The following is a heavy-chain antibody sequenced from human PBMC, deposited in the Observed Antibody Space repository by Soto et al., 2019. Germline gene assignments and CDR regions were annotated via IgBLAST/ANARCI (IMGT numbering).Heavy chain of an antibody. CDR1: GFSFSSYA. Sequence: EVQLLESGGGLVQSGGSLRLSCAASGFSFSSYAMVWVRQAPGKGLEWVSVISARGGSLYFADSVKGRFTMSRDNSKNELSLEMNSLRAEDTAIYFCAKGSIEYSASVDNWGQGTLVLVSS. J-gene: IGHJ4*02. CDR3: AKGSIEYSASVDN. CDR2: ISARGGSL. V-gene: IGHV3-23*01. D-gene: IGHD4-4*01.